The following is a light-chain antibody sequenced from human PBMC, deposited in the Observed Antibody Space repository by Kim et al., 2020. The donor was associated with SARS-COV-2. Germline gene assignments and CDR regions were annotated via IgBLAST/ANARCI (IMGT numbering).Light chain of an antibody. CDR2: DAS. V-gene: IGKV3-11*01. CDR3: QQRADWPRT. J-gene: IGKJ1*01. CDR1: ESVSDF. Sequence: EIVLTQSPATLSLSPGERATLSCRASESVSDFLVWYQLRPGQAPRLLIYDASKRAPGSPARFSDSGSGTEFTLTVSSLEPEDFAVYYCQQRADWPRTFGQGTKVDIK.